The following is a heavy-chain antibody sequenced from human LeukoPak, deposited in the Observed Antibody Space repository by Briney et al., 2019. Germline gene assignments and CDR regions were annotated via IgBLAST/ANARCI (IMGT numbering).Heavy chain of an antibody. CDR2: ISSSGSTI. Sequence: PGGSLRLSCAASGFTFSSYEMNWVRQAPGKGLEWVSYISSSGSTIYYADSVKGRFTISRDNAKNSLYLQMNSLRAEDTAVYYCARDRLIAAAGTYYYYGMDVWGQGTTVTVSS. CDR3: ARDRLIAAAGTYYYYGMDV. V-gene: IGHV3-48*03. D-gene: IGHD6-13*01. J-gene: IGHJ6*02. CDR1: GFTFSSYE.